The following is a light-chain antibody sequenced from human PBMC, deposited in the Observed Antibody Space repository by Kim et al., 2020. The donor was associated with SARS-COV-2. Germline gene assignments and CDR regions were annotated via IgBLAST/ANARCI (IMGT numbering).Light chain of an antibody. CDR3: SSYTSSSTVV. V-gene: IGLV2-18*02. CDR1: SSVVGCYNR. J-gene: IGLJ2*01. CDR2: EVS. Sequence: GQSAPTSRAGTSSVVGCYNRVFFHQHPPGTATLLIIYEVSHRPSGVPDLFSGSKSGNTAPPTIAGLQAEDEAYYYCSSYTSSSTVVFGGGTKLTVL.